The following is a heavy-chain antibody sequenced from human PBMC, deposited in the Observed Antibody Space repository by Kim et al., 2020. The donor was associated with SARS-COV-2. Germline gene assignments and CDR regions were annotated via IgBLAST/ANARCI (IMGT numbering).Heavy chain of an antibody. CDR1: GYNFDDYT. CDR2: ISWDGAVI. Sequence: GGSLRLSYVGSGYNFDDYTMHWVRQAPGKGLEWVSLISWDGAVIYYVDSVKGRFTISRDNSRNSLFLQMNRLRTEDTALYYCTRGSNTWYPSEYWGQGTLVTVSS. D-gene: IGHD6-13*01. CDR3: TRGSNTWYPSEY. V-gene: IGHV3-43*01. J-gene: IGHJ4*02.